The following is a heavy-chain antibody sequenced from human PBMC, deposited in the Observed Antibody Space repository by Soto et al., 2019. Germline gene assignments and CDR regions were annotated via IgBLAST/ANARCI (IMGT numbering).Heavy chain of an antibody. CDR1: GGSISSGGYY. Sequence: SETLSLTCTVSGGSISSGGYYWSWIRQHPGKGLEWIGYIYYSGSTYYNPSLKSRVTISVDTSKNQFSLKLSSVTAADTAVYYCAKTTYYDFWSGYPNNWFDPWGQGTLVTVSS. CDR3: AKTTYYDFWSGYPNNWFDP. CDR2: IYYSGST. J-gene: IGHJ5*02. D-gene: IGHD3-3*01. V-gene: IGHV4-31*03.